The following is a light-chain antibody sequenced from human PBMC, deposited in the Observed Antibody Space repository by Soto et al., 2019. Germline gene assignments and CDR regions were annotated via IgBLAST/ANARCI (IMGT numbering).Light chain of an antibody. CDR2: GAS. V-gene: IGKV3D-15*01. CDR3: QQYNNWPPLT. Sequence: EIVMTQSPATLSVSPGERATLSCRASQSVSSNLAWYQQKPGQAPRLLIYGASTRATGIPARFSGGGSGTEFTLTIRGLQSEDFAVYYCQQYNNWPPLTFGGGTKVDIK. CDR1: QSVSSN. J-gene: IGKJ4*01.